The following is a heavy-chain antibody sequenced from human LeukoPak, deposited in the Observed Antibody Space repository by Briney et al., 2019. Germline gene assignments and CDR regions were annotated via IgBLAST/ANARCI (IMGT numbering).Heavy chain of an antibody. J-gene: IGHJ4*02. V-gene: IGHV5-51*01. CDR3: ARSSDSSGYYPDY. CDR2: IYPGDSDT. CDR1: GYSFNTYW. D-gene: IGHD3-22*01. Sequence: KSGESLKISCKTSGYSFNTYWIAWVRQMPGKGLEWMGIIYPGDSDTRYSPSFQGQVTISADKSISTAYLQWSSLKASDTAMFYCARSSDSSGYYPDYWGQGTLVTVSS.